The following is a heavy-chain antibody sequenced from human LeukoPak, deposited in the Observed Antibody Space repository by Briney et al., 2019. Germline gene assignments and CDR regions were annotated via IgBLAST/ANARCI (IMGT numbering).Heavy chain of an antibody. V-gene: IGHV4-59*01. D-gene: IGHD7-27*01. CDR2: IYYSGST. CDR3: ARAMRAWAYYFDY. CDR1: GGSISSYY. Sequence: PSETLSLTCTVSGGSISSYYWSWIRQPPGKGLEWIGYIYYSGSTNYNPSLKSRVTISVDTSKNQFSLKLSSVTAADTAVYYCARAMRAWAYYFDYWGQGTLVTVSS. J-gene: IGHJ4*02.